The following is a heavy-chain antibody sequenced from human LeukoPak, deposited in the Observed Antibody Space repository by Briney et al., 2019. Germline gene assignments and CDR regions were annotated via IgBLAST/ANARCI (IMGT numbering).Heavy chain of an antibody. CDR3: ARGATRSPSRVPAYYYYMDV. Sequence: HPSETLSLTCAVYGGSYRGYDGRWIRQPPGKGLEWIGEIKHSGSTNYNPSLKSRATISVDTSKTQFSLKLSSVTAADTAVYYCARGATRSPSRVPAYYYYMDVWGKGTTVTVSS. V-gene: IGHV4-34*01. J-gene: IGHJ6*03. CDR1: GGSYRGYD. D-gene: IGHD2-2*01. CDR2: IKHSGST.